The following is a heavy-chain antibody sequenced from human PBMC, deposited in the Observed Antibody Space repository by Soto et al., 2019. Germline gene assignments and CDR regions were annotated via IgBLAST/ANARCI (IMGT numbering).Heavy chain of an antibody. V-gene: IGHV1-2*04. CDR3: ARGRITIFGVVIPLDY. J-gene: IGHJ4*02. CDR1: GYTFTGYY. D-gene: IGHD3-3*01. CDR2: INPNSGGT. Sequence: ASVKVSCKASGYTFTGYYMHWVRQAPGQGLEWMGWINPNSGGTNYAQKFQGWVTMTRDTSISTAYMELSRLRSDDKAVYYCARGRITIFGVVIPLDYRGKGTLVTVSX.